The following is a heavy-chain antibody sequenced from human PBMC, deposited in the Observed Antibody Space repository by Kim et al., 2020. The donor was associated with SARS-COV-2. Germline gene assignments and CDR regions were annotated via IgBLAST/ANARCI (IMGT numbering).Heavy chain of an antibody. CDR2: IYYSGST. Sequence: SETLSLTCTVSGGSISSSSYYWGWIRQPPGKGLEWIGSIYYSGSTYYNPSLKSRVTISVDTSKNQFSLKLSSVTAADTAVYYCARHLRMFWSGYYTGSVNWFDPWGQGTLVTVSS. J-gene: IGHJ5*02. D-gene: IGHD3-3*01. CDR1: GGSISSSSYY. V-gene: IGHV4-39*01. CDR3: ARHLRMFWSGYYTGSVNWFDP.